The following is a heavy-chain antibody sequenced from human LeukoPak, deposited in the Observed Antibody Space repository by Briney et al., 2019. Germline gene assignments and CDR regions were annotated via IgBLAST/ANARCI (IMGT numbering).Heavy chain of an antibody. Sequence: AGGSLRLSCAADGFSFSRNSMNGGRQAPGKGLEWVSYISGSSSTIYYADSVKGRFTISRDNAKNSLYLQMNSLRAEDTAVYYCVTNFDPDVDWGQGTLVTVSS. D-gene: IGHD3-9*01. CDR2: ISGSSSTI. V-gene: IGHV3-48*01. J-gene: IGHJ4*02. CDR3: VTNFDPDVD. CDR1: GFSFSRNS.